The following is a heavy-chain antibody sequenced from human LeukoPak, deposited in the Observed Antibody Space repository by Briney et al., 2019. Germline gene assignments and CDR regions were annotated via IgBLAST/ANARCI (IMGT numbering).Heavy chain of an antibody. V-gene: IGHV4-39*01. J-gene: IGHJ4*02. CDR2: IYYSGST. Sequence: SETLSLTCTVSGGSISSSSYYWGWIRQPPGKGLEWIGSIYYSGSTYYNPSLKSRVTISVDTSKNQLSLKLSSVTAADTAVYYCARRGSSSHYFDYWGQGTLVTVSS. D-gene: IGHD6-6*01. CDR3: ARRGSSSHYFDY. CDR1: GGSISSSSYY.